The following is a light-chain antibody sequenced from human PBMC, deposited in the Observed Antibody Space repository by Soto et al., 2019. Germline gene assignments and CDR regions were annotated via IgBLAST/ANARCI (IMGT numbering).Light chain of an antibody. CDR1: QSISSW. Sequence: DLQMTQSPSTLSASVGDRVTITCRASQSISSWLAWYQQKPGKAPKLLIYKASSLESGVPSRFSGSGSGTEFTLTISSLQPDDFATYYCQQYNSYWTFGQGTKVEI. J-gene: IGKJ1*01. CDR2: KAS. CDR3: QQYNSYWT. V-gene: IGKV1-5*03.